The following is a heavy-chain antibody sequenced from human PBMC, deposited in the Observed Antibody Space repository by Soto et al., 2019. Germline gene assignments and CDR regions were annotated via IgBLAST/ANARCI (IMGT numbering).Heavy chain of an antibody. D-gene: IGHD3-22*01. J-gene: IGHJ6*02. CDR3: ATAGVVVIAYYYYGMDV. V-gene: IGHV1-45*02. CDR2: ITPFNGNT. Sequence: SVKVSCKASGYTFTYRYLHWVRQAPGQALEWMGWITPFNGNTNYAQKFQDRVTITRDRSMSTAYMELSSLRSEDTAMYYCATAGVVVIAYYYYGMDVWGQGTTVTVSS. CDR1: GYTFTYRY.